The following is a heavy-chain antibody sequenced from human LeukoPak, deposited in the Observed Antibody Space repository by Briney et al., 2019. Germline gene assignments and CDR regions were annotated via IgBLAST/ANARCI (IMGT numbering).Heavy chain of an antibody. CDR2: IYSGGST. D-gene: IGHD3-22*01. V-gene: IGHV3-53*01. J-gene: IGHJ6*02. Sequence: GGSLRLSCAASGFTVSSNYMSWVRQAPGKGLEWVSVIYSGGSTYYADSVKGRFTISRDNSKNTLYLQMNSLRAEDTAVYYCARDRRYYDSSGYSYYYGMDVWGQGTTVTVSS. CDR1: GFTVSSNY. CDR3: ARDRRYYDSSGYSYYYGMDV.